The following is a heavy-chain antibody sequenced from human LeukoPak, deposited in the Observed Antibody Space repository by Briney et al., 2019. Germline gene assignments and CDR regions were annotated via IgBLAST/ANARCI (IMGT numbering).Heavy chain of an antibody. CDR2: IYPGDSDS. CDR3: ARLFRAGFFDY. Sequence: GESLKISCKGSGYRFTDYWIAWVRQMPGKGLEWMGIIYPGDSDSRYSPSFQGQVTFSADKSISTAYLQWSSLKASDTAMYYCARLFRAGFFDYWGQGTLVTVSS. J-gene: IGHJ4*02. V-gene: IGHV5-51*01. D-gene: IGHD3-3*01. CDR1: GYRFTDYW.